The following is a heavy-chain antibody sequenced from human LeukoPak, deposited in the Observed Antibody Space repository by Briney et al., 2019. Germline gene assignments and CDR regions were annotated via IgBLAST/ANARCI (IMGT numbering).Heavy chain of an antibody. Sequence: QLGGSLRLSCAASGFTFSSYGMHWVRQAPGKGRVWVSRINTDRTTTNYADSVRGRFTISRDNAKNTLYLQMNSLRAEDTALYYCATPGIRDQYDFDSWGQGTLVTVSS. D-gene: IGHD6-13*01. CDR1: GFTFSSYG. J-gene: IGHJ4*02. CDR3: ATPGIRDQYDFDS. V-gene: IGHV3-74*01. CDR2: INTDRTTT.